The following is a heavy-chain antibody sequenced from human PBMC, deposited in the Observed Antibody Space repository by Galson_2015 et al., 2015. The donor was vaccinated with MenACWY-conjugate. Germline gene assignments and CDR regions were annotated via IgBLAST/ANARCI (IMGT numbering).Heavy chain of an antibody. J-gene: IGHJ6*03. CDR3: ARVGTLIHQYFYYMDV. D-gene: IGHD1/OR15-1a*01. V-gene: IGHV3-48*03. Sequence: SLRLSCAASGFTFTGYEFNWVRQAPGKGLEWLSYISKSGSPIYYADSVKGRFTISRDNIKKSLFLEMNSLRAGDTGVYYCARVGTLIHQYFYYMDVWCKGTTVTVSS. CDR2: ISKSGSPI. CDR1: GFTFTGYE.